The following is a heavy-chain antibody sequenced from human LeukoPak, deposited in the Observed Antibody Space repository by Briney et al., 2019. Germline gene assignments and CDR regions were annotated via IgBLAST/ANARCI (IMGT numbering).Heavy chain of an antibody. Sequence: GGSLRLSCAASGFTLSGSAMHWVRQASGKGLEWVGRIRGKANSYSTAYAASVKGRFTISRDDSKNTAYLQMNSLKTEDTAVYYCTRHEEGYCSGGSCYHFDYWGQGTLVTVSS. V-gene: IGHV3-73*01. CDR2: IRGKANSYST. J-gene: IGHJ4*02. CDR1: GFTLSGSA. CDR3: TRHEEGYCSGGSCYHFDY. D-gene: IGHD2-15*01.